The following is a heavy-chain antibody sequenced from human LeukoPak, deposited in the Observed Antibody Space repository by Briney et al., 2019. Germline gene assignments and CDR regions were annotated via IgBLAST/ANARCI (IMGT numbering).Heavy chain of an antibody. V-gene: IGHV1-69*05. CDR1: GGSFSSEA. CDR2: IIPIFGTA. J-gene: IGHJ4*02. CDR3: ARDTGNYVWGSYRLYYFDY. D-gene: IGHD3-16*02. Sequence: ASVKVSCKAFGGSFSSEAISWVRQAPGQGLEWMGGIIPIFGTANYAQKFQGRVTITTDESTSIAYMEVSSLRSEDTAVYYCARDTGNYVWGSYRLYYFDYWGQGTLVTVSS.